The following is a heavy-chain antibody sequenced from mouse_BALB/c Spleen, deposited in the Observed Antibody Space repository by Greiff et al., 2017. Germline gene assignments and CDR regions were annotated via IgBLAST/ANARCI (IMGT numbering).Heavy chain of an antibody. CDR2: ISDGGSYT. CDR1: GFTFSDYY. V-gene: IGHV5-4*02. CDR3: ARHEDGASYDYYYAMDY. Sequence: EVQLVESGGGLVKPGGSLKLSCAASGFTFSDYYMYWVRQTPEKRLEWVATISDGGSYTYYPDSVKGRFTISRDNAKNNLYLQMSSLKSEDTALYYCARHEDGASYDYYYAMDYWGQGTSVTVSS. D-gene: IGHD2-4*01. J-gene: IGHJ4*01.